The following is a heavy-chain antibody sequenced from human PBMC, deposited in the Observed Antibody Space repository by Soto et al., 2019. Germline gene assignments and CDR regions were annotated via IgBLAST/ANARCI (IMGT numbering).Heavy chain of an antibody. Sequence: QLQLQESGSGLVKPSQTLSLTCAVSGGSISSGGYSWSWIRQPPGKGLEWIGYIYHSGSTYYNPSLQSRVNISLDRSKCQFSLKLSSVSAADTAVYYCARAVGMVPRFDYLGQGTLVTVSS. CDR3: ARAVGMVPRFDY. CDR1: GGSISSGGYS. CDR2: IYHSGST. V-gene: IGHV4-30-2*01. D-gene: IGHD3-10*01. J-gene: IGHJ4*02.